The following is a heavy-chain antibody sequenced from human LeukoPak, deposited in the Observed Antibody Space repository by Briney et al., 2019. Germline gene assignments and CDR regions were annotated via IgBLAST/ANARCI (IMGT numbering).Heavy chain of an antibody. D-gene: IGHD6-13*01. J-gene: IGHJ3*02. CDR2: ITPIFGTA. CDR3: ARAGVEQQLGVDAFDI. V-gene: IGHV1-69*05. CDR1: GGTFSSYA. Sequence: GASVKVSCKASGGTFSSYAISWVRQAPGQGLEWMGRITPIFGTANYAQKFQGRVTITTDESTSTAYMELSSLRSEDTAVYYCARAGVEQQLGVDAFDIWGQGTMVTVSS.